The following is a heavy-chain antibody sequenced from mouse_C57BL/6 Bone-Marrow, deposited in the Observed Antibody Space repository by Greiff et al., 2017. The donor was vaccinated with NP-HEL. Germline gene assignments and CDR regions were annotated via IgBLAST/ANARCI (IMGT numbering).Heavy chain of an antibody. Sequence: DVQLQESGAELVRPGASVKLSCTASGFNIKDDYMHWVKQRPEQGLEWIGWIDPENGDTEYASKFQGKATITADTSSNTAYLQLSSLTSEDTAVYYCTTDFDGRFAYWGQGTLVTVSA. D-gene: IGHD1-2*01. CDR3: TTDFDGRFAY. V-gene: IGHV14-4*01. CDR1: GFNIKDDY. CDR2: IDPENGDT. J-gene: IGHJ3*01.